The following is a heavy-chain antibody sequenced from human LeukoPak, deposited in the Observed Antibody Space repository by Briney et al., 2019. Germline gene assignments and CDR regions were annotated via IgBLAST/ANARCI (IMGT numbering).Heavy chain of an antibody. CDR1: GYSFTTYW. J-gene: IGHJ4*02. CDR2: IYPGDSDT. CDR3: ARQSSTSDYDY. V-gene: IGHV5-51*01. D-gene: IGHD6-13*01. Sequence: GESLKISCKGSGYSFTTYWIGWVRQMPGKGLEWMGIIYPGDSDTRYGPSFQGQVTISADKSISTAYLQWSSLKASDTAMYYCARQSSTSDYDYWGQGTLVTVSS.